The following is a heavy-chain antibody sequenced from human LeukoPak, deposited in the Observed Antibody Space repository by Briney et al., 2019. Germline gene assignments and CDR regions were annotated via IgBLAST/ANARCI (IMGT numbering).Heavy chain of an antibody. V-gene: IGHV3-7*01. CDR3: AKWRTGDSYGYEY. CDR2: IKKDGSEK. CDR1: GFTISSSW. Sequence: GGSLRLSCAASGFTISSSWMSWVRQAPGKGLGWVANIKKDGSEKIYVDSVKGRFTISRDNAKESLYLQMNSLRAEDTAVYYCAKWRTGDSYGYEYWGQGTLVTVSS. D-gene: IGHD5-18*01. J-gene: IGHJ4*02.